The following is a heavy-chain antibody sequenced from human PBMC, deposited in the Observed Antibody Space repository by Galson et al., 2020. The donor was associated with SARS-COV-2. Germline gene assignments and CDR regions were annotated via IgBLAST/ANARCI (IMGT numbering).Heavy chain of an antibody. CDR3: SSHVRSPVDSGGWPLFER. V-gene: IGHV3-11*04. CDR1: GFTFSEFY. J-gene: IGHJ4*02. Sequence: GGSLRLSCAASGFTFSEFYMTWIRQAPGEGLEWIAYINSDSSTTYYADSVMGRFTISRDNAKNSLSLQLNSLRVEDTAVYYCSSHVRSPVDSGGWPLFERWGQGTLVTVSS. CDR2: INSDSSTT. D-gene: IGHD2-15*01.